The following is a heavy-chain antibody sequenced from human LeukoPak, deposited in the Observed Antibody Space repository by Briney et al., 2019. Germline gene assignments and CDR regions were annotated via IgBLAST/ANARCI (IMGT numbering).Heavy chain of an antibody. CDR2: IYPSDSDT. Sequence: GESLKISCKGSGFSFTTYWIGWVRQMPGKGLEWMGTIYPSDSDTTYSPSFQGQVTISADKSISTAYLQWSSLKASDTAMYYCARRYGGGGREYFHHWGQGTLVTVSS. V-gene: IGHV5-51*01. J-gene: IGHJ1*01. CDR1: GFSFTTYW. D-gene: IGHD3-16*01. CDR3: ARRYGGGGREYFHH.